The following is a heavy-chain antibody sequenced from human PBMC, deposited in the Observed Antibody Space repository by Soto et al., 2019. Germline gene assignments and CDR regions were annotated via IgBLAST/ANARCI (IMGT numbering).Heavy chain of an antibody. V-gene: IGHV1-18*01. CDR1: GYNFNRYG. Sequence: HVQLVRSGDEVKKPGASVKVSCRASGYNFNRYGISRVRQAPGQVGEWMGWISAYNGNTNYAQKLQCRVTMNTDTSTSTAYRELRSLRSDDTAVYYCEREGYYGSGCADYWGQGTMVTVSS. D-gene: IGHD3-10*01. CDR2: ISAYNGNT. J-gene: IGHJ4*02. CDR3: EREGYYGSGCADY.